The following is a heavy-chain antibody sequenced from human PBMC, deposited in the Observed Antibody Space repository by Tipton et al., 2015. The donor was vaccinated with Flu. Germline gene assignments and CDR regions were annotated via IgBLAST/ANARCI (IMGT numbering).Heavy chain of an antibody. V-gene: IGHV3-9*01. CDR3: VKAPGSYTYSYPDY. CDR1: GFSLDNYA. D-gene: IGHD3-16*02. Sequence: SLRLSCATSGFSLDNYAMHWVRQAPGKGLEWVSGISSNSGKVDYADSVKGRFTISRDNAKNSLFLQMNSLRPEDTAFYYCVKAPGSYTYSYPDYWGQGALVTVSS. CDR2: ISSNSGKV. J-gene: IGHJ4*01.